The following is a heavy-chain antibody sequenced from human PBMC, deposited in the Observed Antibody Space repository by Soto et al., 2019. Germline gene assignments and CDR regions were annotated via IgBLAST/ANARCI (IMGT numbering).Heavy chain of an antibody. CDR2: IYYSCSA. J-gene: IGHJ6*02. D-gene: IGHD3-10*01. Sequence: SETLSLTCTVSGDSVTSGSDCWSWIRQPPGKGLEWIGYIYYSCSADYNPSLGSRVTISIDTSKNQFSLKLISVTAADTAVYYCARGVGFGYYYYHMDLWGQGTTVTVSS. V-gene: IGHV4-61*01. CDR3: ARGVGFGYYYYHMDL. CDR1: GDSVTSGSDC.